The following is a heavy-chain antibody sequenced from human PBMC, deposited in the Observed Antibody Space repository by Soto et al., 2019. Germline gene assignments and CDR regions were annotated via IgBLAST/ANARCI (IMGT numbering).Heavy chain of an antibody. D-gene: IGHD1-26*01. CDR3: TTGRVGYYNWFDP. J-gene: IGHJ5*02. V-gene: IGHV3-15*07. CDR2: IKSKTDGGTT. CDR1: GFTFSNAW. Sequence: GGSLRLSCAASGFTFSNAWMNWVRQAPGKGLEWVGRIKSKTDGGTTDYAAPVKGRFTISRDDSKNTLYLQMNSLKTEDTAVYYCTTGRVGYYNWFDPWGQGTLVTVSS.